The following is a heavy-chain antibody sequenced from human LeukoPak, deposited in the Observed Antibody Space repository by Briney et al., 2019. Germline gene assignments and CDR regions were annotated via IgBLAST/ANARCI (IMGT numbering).Heavy chain of an antibody. CDR2: IRYDGSNK. D-gene: IGHD3-22*01. Sequence: GGSLRLSCAASGFTFSSYGMHWVRQAPGKGLEWVAFIRYDGSNKYYADSVKGRFTISRDNSKNTLYLQMNSLRAEDTAVYYCATAYYYDPDDAFDIWGQGTMVTVSS. CDR3: ATAYYYDPDDAFDI. V-gene: IGHV3-30*02. J-gene: IGHJ3*02. CDR1: GFTFSSYG.